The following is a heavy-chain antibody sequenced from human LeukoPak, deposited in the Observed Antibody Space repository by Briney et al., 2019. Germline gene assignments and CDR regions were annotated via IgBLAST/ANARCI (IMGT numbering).Heavy chain of an antibody. CDR1: GYTFTSYY. D-gene: IGHD6-19*01. V-gene: IGHV1-46*01. J-gene: IGHJ5*02. Sequence: ASVKVSCKASGYTFTSYYMYWVRQAPGQGLEWMGIINPNRGSTSYAQRFQGKVTITADASTNTAYMELSSLRSEDTAVYFCARRYSSGWGGWFDLWGQGTLVTVST. CDR2: INPNRGST. CDR3: ARRYSSGWGGWFDL.